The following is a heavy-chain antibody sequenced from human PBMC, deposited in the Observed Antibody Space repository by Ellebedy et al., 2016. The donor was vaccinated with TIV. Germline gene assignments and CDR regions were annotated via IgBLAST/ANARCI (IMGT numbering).Heavy chain of an antibody. V-gene: IGHV4-59*11. D-gene: IGHD1-26*01. J-gene: IGHJ3*02. CDR1: GGSISRHF. Sequence: PSETLSLTCTVSGGSISRHFWSWIRQPPGKGLEWIGYVYYSGNTNYNPSLKSRVTISVDTSKNQFSLKLDSVTAADTAVYYCASDGGGSYSDAFDIWGQGTMVTVSS. CDR3: ASDGGGSYSDAFDI. CDR2: VYYSGNT.